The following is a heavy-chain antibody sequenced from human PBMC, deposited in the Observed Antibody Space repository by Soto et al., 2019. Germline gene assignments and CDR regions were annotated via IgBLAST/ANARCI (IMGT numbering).Heavy chain of an antibody. CDR2: ISYSGST. Sequence: SETLSLTCTVSGGSISSYYWSWIRQPPGRGLELIGYISYSGSTNYNPSLKSRVTISVDTSKNQFSLKLSSVTAADTAVYYCARASGCSGGSCAFDPWGQGTLVT. V-gene: IGHV4-59*01. CDR1: GGSISSYY. CDR3: ARASGCSGGSCAFDP. J-gene: IGHJ5*02. D-gene: IGHD2-15*01.